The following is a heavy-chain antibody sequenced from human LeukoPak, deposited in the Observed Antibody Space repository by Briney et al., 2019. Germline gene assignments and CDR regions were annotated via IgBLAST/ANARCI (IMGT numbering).Heavy chain of an antibody. D-gene: IGHD2/OR15-2a*01. V-gene: IGHV3-53*01. J-gene: IGHJ4*02. CDR1: GFTVSSNY. CDR3: ASTLRDSTFDY. CDR2: IYSGGST. Sequence: GGSLRLSCAASGFTVSSNYMSWVRQAPGKGLEWVSVIYSGGSTYYADSVKGRFTISRDNSKNTLYLQMNSLRAEDTAVYYCASTLRDSTFDYWGQGTLVTVSS.